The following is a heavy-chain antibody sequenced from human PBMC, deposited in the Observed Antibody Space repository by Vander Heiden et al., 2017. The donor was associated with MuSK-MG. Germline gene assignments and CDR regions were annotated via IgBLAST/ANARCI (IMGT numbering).Heavy chain of an antibody. CDR1: GFHFSSYA. V-gene: IGHV3-30-3*01. D-gene: IGHD3-3*01. J-gene: IGHJ4*02. Sequence: QVQLVESGGGVVQPGRSLRLSCAAPGFHFSSYAMHWVRQAPGKGLEWVAVISYEGSNKYYADSVKGRFTISRDNSKNTLYLQMNSLRAEDTAVYYCARGLRFLEWPNDYWGQGTLVTVSS. CDR2: ISYEGSNK. CDR3: ARGLRFLEWPNDY.